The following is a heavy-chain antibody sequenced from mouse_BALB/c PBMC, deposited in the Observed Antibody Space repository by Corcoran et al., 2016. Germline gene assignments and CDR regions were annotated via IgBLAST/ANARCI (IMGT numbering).Heavy chain of an antibody. D-gene: IGHD2-13*01. CDR3: ARRGTDYYFDY. CDR1: GFSLSTSGMG. V-gene: IGHV8-12*01. J-gene: IGHJ2*01. Sequence: QVTLKESGPGILQPSQTLSLTCSFSGFSLSTSGMGVSWIRQPSGKGLEWLAHIYWDDDKRYNPSLKSRLTISKDTSSNQVFLKITSVDTADTATYYCARRGTDYYFDYWVQGTTLTVSS. CDR2: IYWDDDK.